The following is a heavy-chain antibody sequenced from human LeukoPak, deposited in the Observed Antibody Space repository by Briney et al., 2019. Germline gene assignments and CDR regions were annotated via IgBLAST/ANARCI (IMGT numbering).Heavy chain of an antibody. J-gene: IGHJ6*03. D-gene: IGHD3-22*01. CDR3: ARGRQDVTMIVVIMTAVSYYLDV. CDR2: MNPSGSI. CDR1: GGSFSGYY. Sequence: PSETLSLTCAVYGGSFSGYYWTWIRHTPEKGLEWIGEMNPSGSINYNPSLKSRVTISVDTSKTQFSLTLSSVTAADTAVYYCARGRQDVTMIVVIMTAVSYYLDVWGKGTTVTVSS. V-gene: IGHV4-34*01.